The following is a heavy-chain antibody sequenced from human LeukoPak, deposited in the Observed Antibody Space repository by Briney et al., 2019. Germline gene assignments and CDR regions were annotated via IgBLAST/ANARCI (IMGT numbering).Heavy chain of an antibody. Sequence: GGSLRLSCAASGFTFSSYEMNWVRQAPGKGLEWVSYISSSDSTIYYADSVKGRFTISRDNAKNSLYLQMNSLRAGDTAVYYCARDLYDSSGYSLRPHDAFDIWGQGTMVTVSS. CDR3: ARDLYDSSGYSLRPHDAFDI. CDR1: GFTFSSYE. D-gene: IGHD3-22*01. J-gene: IGHJ3*02. CDR2: ISSSDSTI. V-gene: IGHV3-48*03.